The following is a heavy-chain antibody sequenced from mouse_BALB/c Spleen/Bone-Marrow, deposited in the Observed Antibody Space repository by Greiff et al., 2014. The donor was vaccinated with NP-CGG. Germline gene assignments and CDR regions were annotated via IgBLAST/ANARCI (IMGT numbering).Heavy chain of an antibody. CDR1: GYTFTSSV. V-gene: IGHV1-14*01. Sequence: VQLQQSGPELVKPGASVKMSCKASGYTFTSSVMHWVKQKPGQGLEWIGYINPYNDGTTYNEKFKGKATLTSDKSSSTAYMELSSLTSEDSSVYYCARGNYYDYDYFDYWGQGTTLTVSS. D-gene: IGHD2-4*01. CDR2: INPYNDGT. J-gene: IGHJ2*01. CDR3: ARGNYYDYDYFDY.